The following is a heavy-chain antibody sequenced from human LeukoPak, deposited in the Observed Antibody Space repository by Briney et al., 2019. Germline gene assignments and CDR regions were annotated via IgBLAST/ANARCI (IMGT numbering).Heavy chain of an antibody. CDR3: ARDRWVRQQLVLILDY. CDR1: GYIFTTYY. Sequence: ASVKVSCKASGYIFTTYYMHWVRQAPGQGLEWMGIINPSGGSTSYAQKFQGRVTMTRDTSTSTVYMELSSLRSDDTAVYYCARDRWVRQQLVLILDYWGQGTLVTVSS. CDR2: INPSGGST. J-gene: IGHJ4*02. D-gene: IGHD6-13*01. V-gene: IGHV1-46*01.